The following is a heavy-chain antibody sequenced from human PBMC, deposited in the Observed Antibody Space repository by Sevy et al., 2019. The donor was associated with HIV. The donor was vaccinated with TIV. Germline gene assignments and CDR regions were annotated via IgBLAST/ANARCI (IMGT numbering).Heavy chain of an antibody. Sequence: GGSLRRSCAASGFTFSSYSMNWVRQAPGKGLEWVSSISSSSSYIYYADSVKGRFTISRDNAKNSLYLQMNSLRAEDTAVYYCAREDQLLQTRMRYGMDVWGQGTTFTVSS. CDR2: ISSSSSYI. D-gene: IGHD2-2*01. V-gene: IGHV3-21*01. CDR3: AREDQLLQTRMRYGMDV. J-gene: IGHJ6*02. CDR1: GFTFSSYS.